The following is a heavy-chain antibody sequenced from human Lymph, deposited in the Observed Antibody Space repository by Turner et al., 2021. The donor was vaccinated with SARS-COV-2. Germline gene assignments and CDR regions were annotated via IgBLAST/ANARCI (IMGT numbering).Heavy chain of an antibody. J-gene: IGHJ4*02. D-gene: IGHD2-8*01. V-gene: IGHV4-30-4*01. Sequence: QVQLQESGPGLGKPSQTLSLTCTVSGGPISRGDYYWSWIRQPPGKGLEWIGYSYYSGSTYYNPARKSRVTKKVDTSKNQFTQKLSAVTAADKAGYYGARVVVLRRAYFDYWGQGTLVTVSS. CDR2: SYYSGST. CDR1: GGPISRGDYY. CDR3: ARVVVLRRAYFDY.